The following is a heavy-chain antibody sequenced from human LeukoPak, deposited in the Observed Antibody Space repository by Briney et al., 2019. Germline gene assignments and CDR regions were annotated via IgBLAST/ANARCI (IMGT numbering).Heavy chain of an antibody. CDR2: MNPKSGNT. D-gene: IGHD6-19*01. CDR1: EYTFTNYD. Sequence: ASVKVSCKASEYTFTNYDINWVRQATGQGLEWMGWMNPKSGNTGYAQKFQGRVTITRNTSISTAYMELSSLRSEDTAVYYCARGAFLGQWLGRNWFDPWGQGILVTVSS. CDR3: ARGAFLGQWLGRNWFDP. V-gene: IGHV1-8*03. J-gene: IGHJ5*02.